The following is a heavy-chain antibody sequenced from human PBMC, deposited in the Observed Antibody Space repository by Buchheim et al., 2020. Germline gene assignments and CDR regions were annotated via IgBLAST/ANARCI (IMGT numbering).Heavy chain of an antibody. CDR2: ISYDGSNK. V-gene: IGHV3-30-3*01. CDR3: AIFDYGPYGMDV. J-gene: IGHJ6*02. Sequence: QVQLVESGGGVVQPGRSLRLSCAASGFTFSSYAMHWVRQAPGKGLEWVAVISYDGSNKYYADSVKGRFTISRDNSKNTLYLQMNSLRAEDTAVYYCAIFDYGPYGMDVWGQGTT. CDR1: GFTFSSYA. D-gene: IGHD4-17*01.